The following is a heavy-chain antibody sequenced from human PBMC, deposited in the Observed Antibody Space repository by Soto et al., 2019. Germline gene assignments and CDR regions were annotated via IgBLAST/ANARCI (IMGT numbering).Heavy chain of an antibody. CDR1: GDSISSYY. J-gene: IGHJ4*02. CDR3: ASMGYHYGSGSYPLDY. D-gene: IGHD3-10*01. Sequence: PSETLSLTCTVSGDSISSYYWSWIRQPPGKGLEWIGYIYYSGSTHYNPSLKSRVTISLDTSKNQFSLNLRSVTAADTAVYYCASMGYHYGSGSYPLDYWGQGTLVTVSS. V-gene: IGHV4-59*08. CDR2: IYYSGST.